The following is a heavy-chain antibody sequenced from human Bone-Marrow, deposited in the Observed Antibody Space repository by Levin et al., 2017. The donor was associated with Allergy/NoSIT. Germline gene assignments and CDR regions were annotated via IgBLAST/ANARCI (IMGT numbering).Heavy chain of an antibody. J-gene: IGHJ4*02. CDR2: VYHRGST. Sequence: SETLSLTCSVSVCSISFDFLRWIRQSPGKGLALLGHVYHRGSTTYNPSFTGRVTISVPPSKNQFSLRLTSVTAADTAVYYCATTMVRGDKYDYWGQGTQVIVSS. CDR3: ATTMVRGDKYDY. D-gene: IGHD3-10*01. CDR1: VCSISFDF. V-gene: IGHV4-59*01.